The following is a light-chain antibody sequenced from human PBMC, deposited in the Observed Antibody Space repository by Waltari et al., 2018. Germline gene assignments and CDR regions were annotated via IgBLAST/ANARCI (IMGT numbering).Light chain of an antibody. J-gene: IGKJ3*01. Sequence: DIVMTQSPDSLAVSLGERATISCKSSQTVFNRSNNRNSLPWYQQKSGQPPKLLIYWASTPEAVVPDRFTGRGSGTDFSLTISSLQAEDVAVYYCQQYYSTPFTFGPGTKVDIK. CDR2: WAS. CDR1: QTVFNRSNNRNS. V-gene: IGKV4-1*01. CDR3: QQYYSTPFT.